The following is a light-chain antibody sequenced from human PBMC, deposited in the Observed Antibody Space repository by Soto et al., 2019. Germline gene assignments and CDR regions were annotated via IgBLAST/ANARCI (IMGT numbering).Light chain of an antibody. CDR1: QSVSSSY. J-gene: IGKJ3*01. Sequence: EIVLTQSPGTLSLSPGERATLSCRASQSVSSSYLAWYQQKPGQAPRLLICGASSRATGIPDRFSGSGSGTDFTLTISSLQPEDFATYYCQQANSFPFTFGPGTKVDIK. CDR2: GAS. CDR3: QQANSFPFT. V-gene: IGKV3-20*01.